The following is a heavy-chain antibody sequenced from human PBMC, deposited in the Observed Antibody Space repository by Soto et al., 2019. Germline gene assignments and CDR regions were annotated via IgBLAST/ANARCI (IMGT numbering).Heavy chain of an antibody. D-gene: IGHD4-17*01. CDR1: GGSISSYY. CDR2: IYYSGST. CDR3: ARRYGSAFDI. V-gene: IGHV4-59*01. Sequence: QVQLQESGPGLVKPSETLSLACTVSGGSISSYYWSWIRQPPGKGLEWIGYIYYSGSTNYHPSLKSRVTISVDTSKNQFSLKLSSVTAADTAVYYCARRYGSAFDIWGQGTMVTVSS. J-gene: IGHJ3*02.